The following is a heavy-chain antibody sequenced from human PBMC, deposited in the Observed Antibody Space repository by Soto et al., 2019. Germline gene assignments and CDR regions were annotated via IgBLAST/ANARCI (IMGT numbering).Heavy chain of an antibody. J-gene: IGHJ2*01. Sequence: SETLSLTCTVSGGSISSYYWSWIRQPPGKGLEWIGYIYYSGSTNYNPSLKSRVTISVDTSKNQFSLKLSSVTAADTAVYYCARGKAARSGDYWYFDLWGRGTLVTVSS. CDR1: GGSISSYY. V-gene: IGHV4-59*01. CDR2: IYYSGST. D-gene: IGHD6-6*01. CDR3: ARGKAARSGDYWYFDL.